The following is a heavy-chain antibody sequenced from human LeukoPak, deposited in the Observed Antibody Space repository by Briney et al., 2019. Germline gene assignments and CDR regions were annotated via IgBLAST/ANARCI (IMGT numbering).Heavy chain of an antibody. CDR2: IYYSGST. CDR1: GGSISSYY. CDR3: ARRVRLWTNDLYYYGTDV. V-gene: IGHV4-59*12. J-gene: IGHJ6*02. D-gene: IGHD1-1*01. Sequence: SETPSLTCTVSGGSISSYYWSWIRQPPGKGLEWIGYIYYSGSTNYDPSLKSRVTISVDTSKNKFSLKVRSVTAADSAVYYCARRVRLWTNDLYYYGTDVWGQGTTVTVSS.